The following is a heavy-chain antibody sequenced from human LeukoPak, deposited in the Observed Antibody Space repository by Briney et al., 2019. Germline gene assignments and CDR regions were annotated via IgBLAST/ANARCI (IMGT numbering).Heavy chain of an antibody. CDR2: ISGSGGST. CDR1: GFTFSSYA. D-gene: IGHD4-17*01. V-gene: IGHV3-23*01. Sequence: AGGSLRLSCAASGFTFSSYAMSWVRQAPGKGLEWVSAISGSGGSTYYADSVKGRFTISRDNSKNTLYLQMNSLRAEDTAVYYCAKAPSYYGDRLPLDYWGQGTLVTVSS. J-gene: IGHJ4*02. CDR3: AKAPSYYGDRLPLDY.